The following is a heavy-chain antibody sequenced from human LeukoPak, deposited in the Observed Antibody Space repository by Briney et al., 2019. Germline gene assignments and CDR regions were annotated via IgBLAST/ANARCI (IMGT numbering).Heavy chain of an antibody. CDR2: IGTAGDT. CDR3: ARGKTFGGVVDV. Sequence: GGSLRLSCAASGFTFSSYDMHWVGQATGKGLEWVAAIGTAGDTYYPGSVKGRFTISRENAKNSLYLQMNSLRAGDTAVYYCARGKTFGGVVDVWGKGTTVTVSS. D-gene: IGHD3-16*01. CDR1: GFTFSSYD. V-gene: IGHV3-13*01. J-gene: IGHJ6*04.